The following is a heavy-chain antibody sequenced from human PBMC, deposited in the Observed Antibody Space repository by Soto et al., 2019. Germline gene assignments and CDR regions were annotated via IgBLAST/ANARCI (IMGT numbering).Heavy chain of an antibody. CDR3: ARGIVRGGFDI. J-gene: IGHJ3*02. V-gene: IGHV4-30-4*01. Sequence: QVQLQEAGPGLVRPSQTLSLTCTVAGGSMSENDYYWSWLRQSPGQGLQWIGYLYDTWTTSYSPSLKRRVTRSADTSRNQFSLKLTSVTAADTALYFCARGIVRGGFDIWGQGTLVTVSS. CDR2: LYDTWTT. D-gene: IGHD3-10*02. CDR1: GGSMSENDYY.